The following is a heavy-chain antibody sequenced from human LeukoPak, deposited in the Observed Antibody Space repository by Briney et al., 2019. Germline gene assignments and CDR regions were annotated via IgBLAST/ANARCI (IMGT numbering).Heavy chain of an antibody. D-gene: IGHD3-3*01. J-gene: IGHJ4*02. CDR2: IYTSGST. V-gene: IGHV4-61*02. Sequence: PSETLSLTCTVSGGSISSGSYYWSWIRQPAGKGLEWIGRIYTSGSTNYNPSLKSRVTISADTSKNQFSLKLSSVTAADTAVYYCARTAVGDFGVVTYFDYWGQGTLVTVSS. CDR1: GGSISSGSYY. CDR3: ARTAVGDFGVVTYFDY.